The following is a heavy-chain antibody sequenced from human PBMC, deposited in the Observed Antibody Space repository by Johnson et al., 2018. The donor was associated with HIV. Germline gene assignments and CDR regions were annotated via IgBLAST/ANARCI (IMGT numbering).Heavy chain of an antibody. V-gene: IGHV3-11*01. D-gene: IGHD4-17*01. CDR1: GFSFKDYY. Sequence: QVQLVESGGGVVKPGGSLRLSCAASGFSFKDYYMNWVRQTPGKGLEWVSHISSSGTTKNFADSVKGRFTVSRDNAKKFLYLEMKSLRVEDTAIYYCARESTPWGGDFGGYGYGLDMWGQGTMVVVSS. CDR3: ARESTPWGGDFGGYGYGLDM. CDR2: ISSSGTTK. J-gene: IGHJ3*02.